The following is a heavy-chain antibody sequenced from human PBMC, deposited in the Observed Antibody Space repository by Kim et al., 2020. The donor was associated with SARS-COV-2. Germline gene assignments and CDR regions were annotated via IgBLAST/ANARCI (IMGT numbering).Heavy chain of an antibody. CDR1: GYTFTSYA. CDR2: INAGNGNT. J-gene: IGHJ6*02. D-gene: IGHD2-21*02. Sequence: ASVKVSCKASGYTFTSYAMHWVRQAPGQRLEWMGWINAGNGNTKYSQKFQGRVTITRDTSASTAYMELSSLRSEDTAVYYCAREGGIVVVTAARNYYYGMDVWGQGATVTVSS. CDR3: AREGGIVVVTAARNYYYGMDV. V-gene: IGHV1-3*01.